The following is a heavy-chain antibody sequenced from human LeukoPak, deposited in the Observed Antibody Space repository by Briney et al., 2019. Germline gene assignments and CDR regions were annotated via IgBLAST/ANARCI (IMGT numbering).Heavy chain of an antibody. CDR2: ISYDGSNK. CDR1: AFTFSNYA. CDR3: AREGSWYPQPFDY. Sequence: PGGSLRLSCAASAFTFSNYAMHWVRQAPGKGLEWVAVISYDGSNKYYADSVKGRFTISRDNSKNTLYLQMNSLRPEDTAVYYCAREGSWYPQPFDYWGQGTLVTVSS. J-gene: IGHJ4*02. V-gene: IGHV3-30*04. D-gene: IGHD6-13*01.